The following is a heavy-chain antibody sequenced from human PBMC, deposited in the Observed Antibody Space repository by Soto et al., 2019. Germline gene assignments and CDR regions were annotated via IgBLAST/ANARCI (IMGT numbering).Heavy chain of an antibody. V-gene: IGHV1-18*01. CDR1: GSTFDSYG. CDR3: ARDFGSDLNAPGPVFDY. Sequence: GASVKVSCKTSGSTFDSYGISWVRQAPGQGLEWMGWISPYNGNTKYAQNFQGRVTMTTDSSTYTAYMELRSLRSDDPAMYYCARDFGSDLNAPGPVFDYWGQGTPVTVSS. J-gene: IGHJ4*02. D-gene: IGHD3-3*01. CDR2: ISPYNGNT.